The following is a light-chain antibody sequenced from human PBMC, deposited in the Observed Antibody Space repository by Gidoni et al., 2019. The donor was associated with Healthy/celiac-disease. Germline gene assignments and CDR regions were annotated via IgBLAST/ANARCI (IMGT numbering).Light chain of an antibody. CDR2: AAS. V-gene: IGKV1-9*01. J-gene: IGKJ3*01. CDR1: QVISSY. Sequence: IQLTQSPSSLSASVGDRVTITCRASQVISSYIAWYQQKPEKAPKLLIYAASALQSGVPARFCSSGSRTDFTLTISSMKTEDFATYYCQQLNNNPCLFTFGRGTKVDIK. CDR3: QQLNNNPCLFT.